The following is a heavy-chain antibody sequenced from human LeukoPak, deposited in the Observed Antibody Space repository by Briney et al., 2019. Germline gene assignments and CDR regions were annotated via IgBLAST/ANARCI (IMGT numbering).Heavy chain of an antibody. D-gene: IGHD3-16*02. CDR3: ARGLVMITFGGVIVKGPNWFDP. V-gene: IGHV4-59*12. CDR1: GGSISSYY. CDR2: IYYSGST. Sequence: SETLSLTCTVSGGSISSYYWSWIRQPPGKGLEWIGYIYYSGSTNYNPSLKSRVTISVDTSKNQFSLKLSSVTAADTAVYYCARGLVMITFGGVIVKGPNWFDPWGQGTLVTVSS. J-gene: IGHJ5*02.